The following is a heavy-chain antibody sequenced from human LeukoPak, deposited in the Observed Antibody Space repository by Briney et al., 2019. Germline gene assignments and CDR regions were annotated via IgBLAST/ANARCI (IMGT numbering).Heavy chain of an antibody. V-gene: IGHV3-66*04. CDR3: ATPGEWPGYGI. CDR2: IYSGGST. Sequence: ETLSLTCAVYGGSFSGYYWSWIRQPPGKGLEWVSVIYSGGSTYYADSVKGRFTISRDNSKNTLYLQMNSLRAEDTAAYYCATPGEWPGYGIWGQGTMVTVSS. J-gene: IGHJ3*02. CDR1: GGSFSGYY. D-gene: IGHD3-10*01.